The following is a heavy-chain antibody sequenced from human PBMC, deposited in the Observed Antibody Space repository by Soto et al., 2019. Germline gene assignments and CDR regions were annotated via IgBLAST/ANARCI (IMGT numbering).Heavy chain of an antibody. CDR1: GGSFSGYY. V-gene: IGHV4-31*11. J-gene: IGHJ5*02. CDR3: ARERITMVRGVMISWFDP. CDR2: IYYSGST. Sequence: PSETLSLTCAVYGGSFSGYYWSWIRQHPGKGLEWIGYIYYSGSTYYNPSLKSRVTISVDTSKNQFSLKLSSVTAADTAVYYCARERITMVRGVMISWFDPWGQGTLVTVSS. D-gene: IGHD3-10*01.